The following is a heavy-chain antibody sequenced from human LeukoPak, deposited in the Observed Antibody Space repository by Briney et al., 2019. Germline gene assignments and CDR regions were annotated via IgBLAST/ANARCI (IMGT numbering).Heavy chain of an antibody. Sequence: GGSLRLSCAASGFTFSSYGMHWVRQAPGKGLEWVAVIWYGGSNKYYADSVKGRFTISRDNSKNTLYLQMNSLRAEDTAVYYCAKNLWRGFSWDYYYYMDVWGKGTTVTVSS. CDR3: AKNLWRGFSWDYYYYMDV. V-gene: IGHV3-30*02. D-gene: IGHD3-3*01. CDR1: GFTFSSYG. CDR2: IWYGGSNK. J-gene: IGHJ6*03.